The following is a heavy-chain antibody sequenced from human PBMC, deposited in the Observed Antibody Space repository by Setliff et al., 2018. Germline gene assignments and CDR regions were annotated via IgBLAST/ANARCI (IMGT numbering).Heavy chain of an antibody. Sequence: ASVKVSCNASGYRFTTYGINWVRQAPGQGLEWMGWIRPYNGNTKYAQKFQGRVTITADESTSTAHMELSSLRSEDTPVYYCAMGDYGDYTDYYYYMDVWGKGTTVTVSS. CDR2: IRPYNGNT. D-gene: IGHD4-17*01. CDR1: GYRFTTYG. V-gene: IGHV1-18*01. CDR3: AMGDYGDYTDYYYYMDV. J-gene: IGHJ6*03.